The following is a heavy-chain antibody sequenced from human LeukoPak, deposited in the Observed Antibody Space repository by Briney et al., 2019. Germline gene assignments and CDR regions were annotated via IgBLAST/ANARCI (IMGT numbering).Heavy chain of an antibody. D-gene: IGHD6-6*01. CDR2: IRYDGSNK. V-gene: IGHV3-30*02. Sequence: GGSLRLSCAASGFTFGDYYMHWVRQAPGKGLEWVAFIRYDGSNKYYADSVKGRFTISRDNSKNTLYLQMNSLRAEDTAVYYCAKDEGIAPRGYYMDVWGKGTTVTVSS. J-gene: IGHJ6*03. CDR3: AKDEGIAPRGYYMDV. CDR1: GFTFGDYY.